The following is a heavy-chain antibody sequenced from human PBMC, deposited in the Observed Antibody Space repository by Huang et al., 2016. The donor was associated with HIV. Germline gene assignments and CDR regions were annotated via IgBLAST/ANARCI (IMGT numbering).Heavy chain of an antibody. Sequence: QLVESGGDSVQSGRSLRLSCRGSGFIFNDFAINWFRQSPGKGLEGRGFGRSKAFGGASKSAPSVKDRFTVSRDEAKNVAFLQMDNLQVDDTAIYYCSPSGDDYFYFYMDVWGNGTTVIVS. J-gene: IGHJ6*03. V-gene: IGHV3-49*03. D-gene: IGHD4-17*01. CDR2: GRSKAFGGAS. CDR3: SPSGDDYFYFYMDV. CDR1: GFIFNDFA.